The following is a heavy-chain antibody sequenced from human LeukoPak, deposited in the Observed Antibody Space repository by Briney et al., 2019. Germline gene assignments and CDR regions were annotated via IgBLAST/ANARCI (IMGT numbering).Heavy chain of an antibody. CDR3: ARGGYYGDC. D-gene: IGHD3-10*01. CDR1: GFTFSSYW. J-gene: IGHJ4*02. CDR2: INGDGSST. Sequence: PGGSLRLSCAASGFTFSSYWIHWVRQAPGKGLVWVSGINGDGSSTSYADSVKGRFTISRDNAKNTLYLQMNSLRAEDTAVYYCARGGYYGDCWGQGSLSPSPQ. V-gene: IGHV3-74*01.